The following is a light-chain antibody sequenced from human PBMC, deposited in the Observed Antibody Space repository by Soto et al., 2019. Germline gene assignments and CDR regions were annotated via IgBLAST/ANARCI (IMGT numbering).Light chain of an antibody. CDR1: QSISSW. Sequence: DFQMTQSPSTLSASVGDRVTITCRASQSISSWLAWYQQKPGKAPKLLIYKASSLESGVPSRFSGSGSGTEFTLTISSLQPDDFATYYCQQYNSYSGLTFGGGTKVEIK. V-gene: IGKV1-5*03. CDR2: KAS. J-gene: IGKJ4*01. CDR3: QQYNSYSGLT.